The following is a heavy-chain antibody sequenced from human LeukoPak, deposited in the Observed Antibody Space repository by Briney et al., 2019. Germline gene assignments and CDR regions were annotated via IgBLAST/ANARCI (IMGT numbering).Heavy chain of an antibody. CDR2: ISGSGGST. CDR3: AKDLAGYSSITTFDY. D-gene: IGHD6-13*01. CDR1: GFTFGSYA. Sequence: GGSLRLSCAASGFTFGSYAMSWVRQAPGKGLEWVSAISGSGGSTYYADSVKGRFTISRDNSKNTLYLQMNSLRAEDTAVYYCAKDLAGYSSITTFDYWGQRTLVTVSS. V-gene: IGHV3-23*01. J-gene: IGHJ4*02.